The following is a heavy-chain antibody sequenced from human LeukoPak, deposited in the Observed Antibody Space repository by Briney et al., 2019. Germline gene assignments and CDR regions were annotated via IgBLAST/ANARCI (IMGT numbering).Heavy chain of an antibody. D-gene: IGHD1-26*01. CDR3: ASAGTLDY. V-gene: IGHV3-30-3*01. CDR1: GFTFSSYA. J-gene: IGHJ4*02. Sequence: GGSLRLSCAASGFTFSSYAMHWVRQAPGKGLGWVAVISYDGSNKYYADSVKGRFTISRDNSKNTLYLQMNSLRAEDTAVYYCASAGTLDYWGQGTLVTVSS. CDR2: ISYDGSNK.